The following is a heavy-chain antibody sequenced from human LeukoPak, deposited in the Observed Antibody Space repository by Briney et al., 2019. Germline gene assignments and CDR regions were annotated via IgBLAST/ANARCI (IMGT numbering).Heavy chain of an antibody. CDR1: GFTFSSYW. V-gene: IGHV3-74*01. J-gene: IGHJ4*02. CDR3: ARDGARYYYDSSGYCDY. Sequence: GGSLRLSCAASGFTFSSYWMHWVRQAPGKGLVWVSRINSDGSSTSYADSVKGRFTISRDNAKNTLYLQMNSLRAEDTAVYYCARDGARYYYDSSGYCDYWGRGTLVTVSS. CDR2: INSDGSST. D-gene: IGHD3-22*01.